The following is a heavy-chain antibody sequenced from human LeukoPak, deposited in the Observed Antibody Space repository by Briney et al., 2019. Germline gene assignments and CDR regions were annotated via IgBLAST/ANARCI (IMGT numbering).Heavy chain of an antibody. CDR2: SHNSGET. V-gene: IGHV4-59*08. Sequence: SETLSLTCTVSGVSMTNYYWSWIRQPPGKGLEWIAYSHNSGETKYSPSLKSRITISVDTSKNEFSLKLSSVTAADTAVYYCARQPGGIAACHSGGQGTTVTVSA. J-gene: IGHJ3*02. D-gene: IGHD6-13*01. CDR1: GVSMTNYY. CDR3: ARQPGGIAACHS.